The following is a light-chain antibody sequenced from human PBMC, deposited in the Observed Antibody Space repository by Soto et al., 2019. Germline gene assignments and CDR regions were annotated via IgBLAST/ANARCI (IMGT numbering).Light chain of an antibody. Sequence: EILLTQSPATLSLSPGDRATLSCRASQRLSSNYLAWFQQKPGQAPRLLIYGASSRATGIPDRFSGSGSGTDFTLTISRLEPEDFAVYYCQQYGSSPTTFGQGTKV. J-gene: IGKJ1*01. V-gene: IGKV3-20*01. CDR1: QRLSSNY. CDR3: QQYGSSPTT. CDR2: GAS.